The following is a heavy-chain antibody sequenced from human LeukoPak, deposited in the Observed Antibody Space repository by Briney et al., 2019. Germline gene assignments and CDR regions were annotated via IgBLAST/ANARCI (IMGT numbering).Heavy chain of an antibody. J-gene: IGHJ4*02. V-gene: IGHV4-39*01. D-gene: IGHD3-10*01. CDR3: ARRYYFVSGSYYPFDF. CDR1: GGSISDNDYS. CDR2: IHYSGTT. Sequence: SETLSLTCNVSGGSISDNDYSWDWIRQPPGKGLEWMGCIHYSGTTYSNPSLKSRISISVDTSKSQFSLKLRSVTAADTAVYYCARRYYFVSGSYYPFDFWGQGALVTVSS.